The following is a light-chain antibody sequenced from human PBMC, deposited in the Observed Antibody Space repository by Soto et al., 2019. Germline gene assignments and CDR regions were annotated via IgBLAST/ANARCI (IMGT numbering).Light chain of an antibody. CDR2: DAS. CDR1: QNIRSW. Sequence: DMPMTQSPPTLSASVGDRVTITCRASQNIRSWLAWYQQKPGKAPKVLMYDASTLESGVPSRFSGSGFGTEFTLTISSLQTYDFATYYCQHYSGYFGQGTKLDIK. J-gene: IGKJ2*01. V-gene: IGKV1-5*01. CDR3: QHYSGY.